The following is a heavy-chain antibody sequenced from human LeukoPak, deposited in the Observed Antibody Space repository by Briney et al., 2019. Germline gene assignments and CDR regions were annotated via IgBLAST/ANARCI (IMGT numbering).Heavy chain of an antibody. CDR1: GFTFSSYG. CDR3: AKVGESSPSLYFDY. V-gene: IGHV3-30*02. CDR2: IRYDGSNK. Sequence: PGGSLRLSCAASGFTFSSYGMHWVRQAPGKGLEWVAFIRYDGSNKYYADSVKGRFTISRDNSKNTLYLQMNSLRAEDTAVYYCAKVGESSPSLYFDYWGQGTLVTVSS. J-gene: IGHJ4*02. D-gene: IGHD6-6*01.